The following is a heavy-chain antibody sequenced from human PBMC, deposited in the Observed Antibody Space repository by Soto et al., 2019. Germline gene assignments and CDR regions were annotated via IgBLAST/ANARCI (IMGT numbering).Heavy chain of an antibody. CDR3: ARDRGSSGYYPFDY. CDR2: IIPILGIA. V-gene: IGHV1-69*08. J-gene: IGHJ4*02. Sequence: QVQLVQSGAEVKKPGSSVKVSCKASGGTFSSYTISWVRQAPGQGLEWMGRIIPILGIANYAQKFQGRVMITADKSTSTAYMELSSLRSEDTAVYYCARDRGSSGYYPFDYWGQGTLVTVSS. CDR1: GGTFSSYT. D-gene: IGHD3-22*01.